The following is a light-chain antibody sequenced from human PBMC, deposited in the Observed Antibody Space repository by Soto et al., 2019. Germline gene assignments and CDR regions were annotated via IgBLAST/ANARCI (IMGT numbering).Light chain of an antibody. CDR3: QQRDHTPRT. CDR2: TAS. CDR1: QRISNY. J-gene: IGKJ1*01. V-gene: IGKV1-39*01. Sequence: INSRASQRISNYLNWYQQKPGQAPKLLIYTASTLHSGVPSRFSCSSSGPHFTLISSRRIPADPPIQYCQQRDHTPRTCRQGTKV.